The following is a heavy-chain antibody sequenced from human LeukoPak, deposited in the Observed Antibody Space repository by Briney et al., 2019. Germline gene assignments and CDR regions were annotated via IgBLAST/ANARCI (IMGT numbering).Heavy chain of an antibody. D-gene: IGHD1-26*01. CDR3: AKDLSGSYFDY. CDR1: GFTFSTSW. J-gene: IGHJ4*02. Sequence: GGSLRLSCAASGFTFSTSWMHWVRQAPGKGLVWVSRINSDGSATTDADSVKGRFTISRDNAKNTLYLQMNSLRAEDTAVYYCAKDLSGSYFDYWGQGTLVTVSS. CDR2: INSDGSAT. V-gene: IGHV3-74*01.